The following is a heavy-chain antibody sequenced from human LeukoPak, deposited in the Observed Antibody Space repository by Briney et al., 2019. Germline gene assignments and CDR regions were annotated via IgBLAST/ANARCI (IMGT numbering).Heavy chain of an antibody. V-gene: IGHV4-34*01. D-gene: IGHD3-22*01. J-gene: IGHJ3*02. CDR1: GGSFSGYY. Sequence: SETLSLTCAVYGGSFSGYYWSWIRQPPGKGLEWTGEINHSGSTNYNPSLKSRVTISVDTSKNQFSLKLSSVTAADTAVYYCARTRYYYDSSGYYNAFDIWGQGTMVTVSS. CDR2: INHSGST. CDR3: ARTRYYYDSSGYYNAFDI.